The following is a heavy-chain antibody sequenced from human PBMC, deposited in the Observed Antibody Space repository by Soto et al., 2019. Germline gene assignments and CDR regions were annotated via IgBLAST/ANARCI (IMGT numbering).Heavy chain of an antibody. V-gene: IGHV1-18*04. CDR3: ARDHCSSTSCYTAVDY. CDR1: GYTFTSYG. D-gene: IGHD2-2*02. J-gene: IGHJ4*02. Sequence: ASVKVSCTASGYTFTSYGISWVRQAPGQGLEWMGWISAYNGNTNYAQKLQGRVTMTTDTSTSTAYMELRSLRSDDTAVYYCARDHCSSTSCYTAVDYWGQGTLVTVSS. CDR2: ISAYNGNT.